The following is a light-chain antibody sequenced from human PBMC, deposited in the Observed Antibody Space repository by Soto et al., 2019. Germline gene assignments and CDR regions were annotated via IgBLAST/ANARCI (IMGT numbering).Light chain of an antibody. V-gene: IGLV1-51*01. CDR3: GTWDSSLSVGV. CDR1: SSNIVNNY. CDR2: DNN. Sequence: QSVLTQPPSGSAAPGQKVTISCSGSSSNIVNNYVSWYQQLPGTAPKLLIYDNNKRPSGIPDRFSGSKSGTSATLGITGLQTGDEADYYCGTWDSSLSVGVFGGGTKLTVL. J-gene: IGLJ2*01.